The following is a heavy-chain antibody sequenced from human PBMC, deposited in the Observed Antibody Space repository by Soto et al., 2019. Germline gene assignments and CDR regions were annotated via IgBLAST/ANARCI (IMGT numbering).Heavy chain of an antibody. D-gene: IGHD6-19*01. CDR2: IYWHDDK. V-gene: IGHV2-5*01. J-gene: IGHJ4*02. Sequence: QNTLRESGPTLVKPTQTLTLTCTFSGFSLNTPGVGVGWVRQPPGKAPEWLALIYWHDDKRFSPSLRSRLTITKDASRSQVILTMTNMDPVDTATYNCAHRRGHSRGWVPFGYWGQGTLVTVSS. CDR1: GFSLNTPGVG. CDR3: AHRRGHSRGWVPFGY.